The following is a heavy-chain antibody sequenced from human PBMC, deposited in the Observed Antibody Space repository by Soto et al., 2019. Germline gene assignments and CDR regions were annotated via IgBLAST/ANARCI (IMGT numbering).Heavy chain of an antibody. V-gene: IGHV4-34*01. D-gene: IGHD2-2*01. J-gene: IGHJ5*02. CDR1: GGSFSGYY. CDR3: ARSFSSTSRMRAFDP. Sequence: QVQLQQWGAGLLKPSETLSLTCAVYGGSFSGYYWSWIRQPPGKGLEWIGEINHSGSTNYNPSLKSRVTISVDTSKNQFSLKLSSVTAADTAVYYCARSFSSTSRMRAFDPWGQGTLVTVSS. CDR2: INHSGST.